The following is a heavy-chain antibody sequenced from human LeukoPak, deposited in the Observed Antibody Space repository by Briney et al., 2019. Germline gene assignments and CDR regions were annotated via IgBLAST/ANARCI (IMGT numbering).Heavy chain of an antibody. Sequence: GGSLRLSCAASGFTFSGYWMNWVRQAPEKGLELVSRIDNGGSGKNYADSVKGRFTVSRDNAKNTLYLQMNSLRAEDTAVYYCARGGGCDTFFRVVQFMGVWGKGTTVTVSS. J-gene: IGHJ6*03. V-gene: IGHV3-74*01. CDR3: ARGGGCDTFFRVVQFMGV. CDR1: GFTFSGYW. CDR2: IDNGGSGK. D-gene: IGHD3-3*01.